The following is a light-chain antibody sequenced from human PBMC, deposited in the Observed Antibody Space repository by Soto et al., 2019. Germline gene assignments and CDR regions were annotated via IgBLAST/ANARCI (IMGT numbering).Light chain of an antibody. Sequence: SYELTQPPSVSVSPGQTATITCSGGKLGDVYACWYQQKAGQSTVLVIYQDARRPSGPPERFSGSHSGTTATLTITGTQADDEGDYYGQAWDNTAGVVFGGGTKLTVL. V-gene: IGLV3-1*01. CDR2: QDA. J-gene: IGLJ2*01. CDR1: KLGDVY. CDR3: QAWDNTAGVV.